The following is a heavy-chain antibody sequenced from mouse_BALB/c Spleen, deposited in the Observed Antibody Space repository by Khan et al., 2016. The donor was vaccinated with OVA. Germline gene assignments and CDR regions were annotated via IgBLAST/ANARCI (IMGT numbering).Heavy chain of an antibody. J-gene: IGHJ3*01. CDR2: ISPGSGDT. CDR3: ARRNYFGYTFAY. D-gene: IGHD1-2*01. CDR1: GYTFTDYY. Sequence: QVRLQQSGAELARPGASVKLSCKASGYTFTDYYINWVKQRTGQGLEWNGEISPGSGDTYYNEKFKGKATLTADKSSSTVYMQLSSLTAEASAVYFCARRNYFGYTFAYWGQGTLVTVSA. V-gene: IGHV1-77*01.